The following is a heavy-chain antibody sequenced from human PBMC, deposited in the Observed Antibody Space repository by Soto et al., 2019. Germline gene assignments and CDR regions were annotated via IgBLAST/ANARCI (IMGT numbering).Heavy chain of an antibody. V-gene: IGHV4-61*01. CDR3: ANLMGAGGWFDP. D-gene: IGHD3-16*01. CDR1: GGSVSSGSFY. Sequence: QVQLQESGPGLVRPSETLSLTCTVSGGSVSSGSFYWAWVRQPPGKRLEWIGYIYQIGRTNYNPSLASRITMSVDTSKNQFSLKLNSLSAADTAVYYCANLMGAGGWFDPWGQGTLVTVSS. J-gene: IGHJ5*02. CDR2: IYQIGRT.